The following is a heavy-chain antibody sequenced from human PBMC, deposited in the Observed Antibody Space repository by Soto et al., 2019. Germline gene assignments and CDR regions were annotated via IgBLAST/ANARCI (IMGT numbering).Heavy chain of an antibody. CDR2: IYYSGST. CDR3: ARHEAVTGTTLFGP. Sequence: PSETLSLTCTVSGGSISSSSYYWGWIRQPPGKGLEWSGSIYYSGSTYYNPSLKSRVTISVDTSKNQFSLKLSSVTAADTAVYYCARHEAVTGTTLFGPWGQGTLVTVSS. CDR1: GGSISSSSYY. V-gene: IGHV4-39*01. D-gene: IGHD1-7*01. J-gene: IGHJ5*02.